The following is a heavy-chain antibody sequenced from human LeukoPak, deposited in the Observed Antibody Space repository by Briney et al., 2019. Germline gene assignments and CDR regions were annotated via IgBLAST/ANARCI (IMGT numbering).Heavy chain of an antibody. J-gene: IGHJ4*02. CDR2: ISGGGGST. Sequence: GGSLRLSCAASGFTLSSYAMSWVRPAPGKGREWVSAISGGGGSTYYADPVKGRFTTSRDNSKNTLYLQMNSRRAEDTAVYYCAKEGPLRGYFDYWGQGTLVTVSS. D-gene: IGHD3-10*01. CDR1: GFTLSSYA. V-gene: IGHV3-23*01. CDR3: AKEGPLRGYFDY.